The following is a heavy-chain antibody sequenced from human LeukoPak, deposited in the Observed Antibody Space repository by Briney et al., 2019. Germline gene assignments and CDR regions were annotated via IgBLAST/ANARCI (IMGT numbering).Heavy chain of an antibody. CDR2: INHSGST. Sequence: SETLSLTCAVHGGSFSGYYWSWIRQPPGKGLEWIGEINHSGSTNYNPSLKSRVTISVDTSKNQFSLKLSSVTAADTAVYYCARVLVVPALRFDPWGQGTLVTVSS. D-gene: IGHD2-2*01. V-gene: IGHV4-34*01. CDR1: GGSFSGYY. J-gene: IGHJ5*02. CDR3: ARVLVVPALRFDP.